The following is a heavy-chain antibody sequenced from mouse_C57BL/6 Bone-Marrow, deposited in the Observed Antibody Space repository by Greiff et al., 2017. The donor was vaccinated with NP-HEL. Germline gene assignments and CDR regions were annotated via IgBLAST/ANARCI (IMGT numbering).Heavy chain of an antibody. D-gene: IGHD1-1*01. CDR3: ANYYYGSSYYAMDY. Sequence: VKLVESGAELARPGASVKLSCKASGYTFPSSGISWVKQRTGPGLEWIGEIYPRSGNTYYNAKFKGKATLTADKSSSTAYMELRSLTSEDSAVYFCANYYYGSSYYAMDYWGQGTSVTVSS. V-gene: IGHV1-81*01. J-gene: IGHJ4*01. CDR1: GYTFPSSG. CDR2: IYPRSGNT.